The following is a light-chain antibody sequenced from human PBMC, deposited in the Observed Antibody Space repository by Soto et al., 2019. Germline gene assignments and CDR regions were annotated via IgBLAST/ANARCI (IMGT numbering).Light chain of an antibody. Sequence: EIVLTHSPGTLSLSPWERATLSCRASQTVSITYLTWYQQKPGQGPRLLIYGASSRATGTPDRFSGSGSGTDFTPTISSLEPEDFAVYYCQQRSNCPITFGQGTRLEIK. V-gene: IGKV3D-20*02. CDR3: QQRSNCPIT. CDR1: QTVSITY. J-gene: IGKJ5*01. CDR2: GAS.